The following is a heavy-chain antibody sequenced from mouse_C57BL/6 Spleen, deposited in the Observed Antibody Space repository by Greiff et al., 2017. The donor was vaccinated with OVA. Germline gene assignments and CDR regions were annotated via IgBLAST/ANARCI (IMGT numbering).Heavy chain of an antibody. Sequence: VQLKQSGAELVRPGASVKLSCTASGFNIKDDYMHWVKQRPEQGLEWIGWIDPENGDTEYASKFQGKATIPADTSSNTAYLQLSNLTSEDTAVYYCTTRAMDYWGQGTSVTVSS. CDR1: GFNIKDDY. CDR2: IDPENGDT. V-gene: IGHV14-4*01. CDR3: TTRAMDY. J-gene: IGHJ4*01.